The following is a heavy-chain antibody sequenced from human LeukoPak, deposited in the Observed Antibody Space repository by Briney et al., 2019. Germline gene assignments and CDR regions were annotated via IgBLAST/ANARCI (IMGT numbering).Heavy chain of an antibody. J-gene: IGHJ4*02. CDR3: AKTDITTGPFDY. Sequence: GGSLRLSCAASGFTFSSYAMSWVRQAPGKGLEWVSAISSGGDTIFYADSVKGRFTISRDNFKNTLYLQMNSLRAEDTAVYYCAKTDITTGPFDYWGQGTLVTVSS. CDR1: GFTFSSYA. D-gene: IGHD1-20*01. V-gene: IGHV3-23*01. CDR2: ISSGGDTI.